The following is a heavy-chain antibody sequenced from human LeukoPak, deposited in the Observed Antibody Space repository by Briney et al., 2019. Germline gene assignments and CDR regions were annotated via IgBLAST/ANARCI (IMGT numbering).Heavy chain of an antibody. CDR2: ISGSGGST. J-gene: IGHJ4*02. CDR3: AKDLGWFGELPQFFDY. Sequence: PGGSLRLSCAASGFTFSSYAMSWVRQAPGKGLEWVSAISGSGGSTYYADSVKGRFTISRDNSKNTLYLQMNSLRAEDTAVYYCAKDLGWFGELPQFFDYWGQGTLVTVSS. V-gene: IGHV3-23*01. D-gene: IGHD3-10*01. CDR1: GFTFSSYA.